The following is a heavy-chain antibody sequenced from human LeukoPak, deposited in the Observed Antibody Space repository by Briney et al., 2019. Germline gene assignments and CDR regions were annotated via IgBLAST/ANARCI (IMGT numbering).Heavy chain of an antibody. Sequence: ETSETLSLTCAVYGGSFSGYYWSWIRQPPGKGLEWIGEINHSGSTNYNPSLKSRVTISVDTSKNQFSLKLSSVTAADTAVYYCARETIVVVTNWFDPWGQGTLVTVSS. J-gene: IGHJ5*02. CDR2: INHSGST. CDR3: ARETIVVVTNWFDP. V-gene: IGHV4-34*01. D-gene: IGHD2-21*02. CDR1: GGSFSGYY.